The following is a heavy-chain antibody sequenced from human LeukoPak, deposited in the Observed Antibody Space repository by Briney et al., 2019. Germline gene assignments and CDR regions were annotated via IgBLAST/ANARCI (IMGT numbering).Heavy chain of an antibody. V-gene: IGHV5-51*01. Sequence: GESLKISCKGSGYSFTSYWIGWVRQMPGKGLEWMGIIYPGDSDTRYSPSFQGQATMSADKSIRTAYLQWSSLKASDTAMYFCARQNPLADVFDIWGQGTMITVSS. CDR2: IYPGDSDT. CDR1: GYSFTSYW. J-gene: IGHJ3*02. CDR3: ARQNPLADVFDI.